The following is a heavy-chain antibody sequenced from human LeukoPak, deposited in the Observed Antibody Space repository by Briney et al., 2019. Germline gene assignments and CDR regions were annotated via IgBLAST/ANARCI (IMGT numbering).Heavy chain of an antibody. CDR2: IRSKANSFVT. CDR3: TRHSDRYCSGAGCYVNYFYGLDV. Sequence: GGSLRLSCAGSGFTFSGSALHWVRLAPGKGLEWIGRIRSKANSFVTVYTASVEGRFTISRDDSKNTAYLQMNSLRTEDTAVYYCTRHSDRYCSGAGCYVNYFYGLDVWGQGTTVTVS. D-gene: IGHD2-15*01. CDR1: GFTFSGSA. J-gene: IGHJ6*02. V-gene: IGHV3-73*01.